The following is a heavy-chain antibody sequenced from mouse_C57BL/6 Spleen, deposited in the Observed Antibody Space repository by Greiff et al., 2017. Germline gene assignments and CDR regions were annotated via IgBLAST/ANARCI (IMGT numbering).Heavy chain of an antibody. V-gene: IGHV5-12*01. CDR3: ARRYSGAMDY. Sequence: EVKLMESGGGLVQPGGSLKLSCAASGFTFSDYYMYWVRQTPEKRLEWVAYISNGGGSTYYPDTVKGRFTISRGNAKNTLYLQMSRLKSEDTAMYYCARRYSGAMDYWGQGTSVTVSS. D-gene: IGHD3-1*01. CDR2: ISNGGGST. CDR1: GFTFSDYY. J-gene: IGHJ4*01.